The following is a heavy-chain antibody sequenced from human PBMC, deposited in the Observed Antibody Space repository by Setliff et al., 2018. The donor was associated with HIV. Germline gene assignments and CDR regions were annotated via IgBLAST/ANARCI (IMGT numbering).Heavy chain of an antibody. CDR2: ISGYADGT. V-gene: IGHV3-23*01. CDR1: GFTFSSYA. J-gene: IGHJ4*02. D-gene: IGHD6-19*01. Sequence: GGSLRLSCAASGFTFSSYALSWVRQAPGKGLEWVSGISGYADGTYYADSVKGRFTVSRDNSKNTLYLQMNSLRAEDTAVYYCARDKAVAGNHRPYYFDYWGQGTLVTVSS. CDR3: ARDKAVAGNHRPYYFDY.